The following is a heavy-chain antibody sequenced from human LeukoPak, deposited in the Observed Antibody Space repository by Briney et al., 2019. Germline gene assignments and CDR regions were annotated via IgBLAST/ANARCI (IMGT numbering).Heavy chain of an antibody. J-gene: IGHJ5*02. D-gene: IGHD3-10*01. CDR2: IYYSGSS. CDR1: GGSISSSSYY. Sequence: SETLSLTCTVSGGSISSSSYYWGWIRQPPGKGLEWIANIYYSGSSYYNPSLKSRVTISVDTSKNQFSLNLSSVTAADTAVYFCARLSWPGRGSRFDPWGQGTLVTVSS. CDR3: ARLSWPGRGSRFDP. V-gene: IGHV4-39*07.